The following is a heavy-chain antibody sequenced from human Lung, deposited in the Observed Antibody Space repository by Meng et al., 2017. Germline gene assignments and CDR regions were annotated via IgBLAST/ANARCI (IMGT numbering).Heavy chain of an antibody. J-gene: IGHJ4*02. Sequence: EVQLVESGGGLVKPGGSLRFSCAASGFTFSNYSMNWVRQAPGKGLEWVSSISSDSRYIFYADSVKGRFTISRDNAKNSLYLLMIGLRPEDTAVFYCARFETVGVATGDFWGQGTLVTVSS. D-gene: IGHD2-15*01. V-gene: IGHV3-21*02. CDR3: ARFETVGVATGDF. CDR1: GFTFSNYS. CDR2: ISSDSRYI.